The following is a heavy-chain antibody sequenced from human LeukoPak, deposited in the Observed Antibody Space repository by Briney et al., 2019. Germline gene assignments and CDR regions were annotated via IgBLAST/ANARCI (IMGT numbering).Heavy chain of an antibody. CDR1: GFAFSTYA. V-gene: IGHV3-23*01. CDR3: ASYCSSTCSPSGFDF. J-gene: IGHJ4*02. Sequence: GGSLRLSCAASGFAFSTYAMSWVRQAPGKGLEWVSAISSGGGYTYHADSVKGRFTISRDDSKNTLYLQMSSLRAEDTAVYYCASYCSSTCSPSGFDFWGRGTLVTVSS. CDR2: ISSGGGYT. D-gene: IGHD2-2*01.